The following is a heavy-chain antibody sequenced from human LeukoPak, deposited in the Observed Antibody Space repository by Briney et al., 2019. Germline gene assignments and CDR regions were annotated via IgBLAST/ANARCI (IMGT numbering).Heavy chain of an antibody. D-gene: IGHD3-10*01. V-gene: IGHV3-30*18. Sequence: QPGRSLRLSCAASGFTFSSYGMHWVRQAPGKGLEWVAVISYDGSNKYYADSAKGRFTISRDNSKNTLYLQMNSLRAEDTAVYYCAKNPGEDDAFDIWGQGTMVTVSS. CDR1: GFTFSSYG. CDR3: AKNPGEDDAFDI. J-gene: IGHJ3*02. CDR2: ISYDGSNK.